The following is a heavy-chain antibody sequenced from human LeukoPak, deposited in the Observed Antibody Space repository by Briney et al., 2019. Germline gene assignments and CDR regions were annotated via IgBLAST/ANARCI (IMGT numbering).Heavy chain of an antibody. CDR1: GYTFTTYY. CDR2: INLSGTST. D-gene: IGHD3-22*01. CDR3: ARGPPGRVYDSSKRGLFDP. J-gene: IGHJ5*02. Sequence: GASVKVSCKASGYTFTTYYIHWVRQAPGQGLEWMGIINLSGTSTTYAQKFQGRVTMTRDTSTSTVYMELSSLRSEDTAMYYCARGPPGRVYDSSKRGLFDPWGQGTLVTVSS. V-gene: IGHV1-46*01.